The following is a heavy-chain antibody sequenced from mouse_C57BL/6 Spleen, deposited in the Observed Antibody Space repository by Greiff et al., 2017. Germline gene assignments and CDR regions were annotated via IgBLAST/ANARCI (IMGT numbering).Heavy chain of an antibody. J-gene: IGHJ2*01. CDR2: ISSGGDYI. CDR1: GFSFSSYA. CDR3: TREVDSSGYVPCFDY. D-gene: IGHD3-2*02. Sequence: DVMLVESGEGLVKPGGSLKLSCAASGFSFSSYAMSWVRQTPEKRLEWVAYISSGGDYIYYAASVKGRFTISRDKARNTLYLQMSSLKSEDTSMYYSTREVDSSGYVPCFDYWGQGTTLTVSA. V-gene: IGHV5-9-1*02.